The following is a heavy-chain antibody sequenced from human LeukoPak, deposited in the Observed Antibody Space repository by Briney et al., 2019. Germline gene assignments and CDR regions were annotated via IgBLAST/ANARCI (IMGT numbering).Heavy chain of an antibody. J-gene: IGHJ4*02. Sequence: PSETLSLTCTVSGGSISSYYWSWIRQPPGKGLEWIGYIYYSGSTNYNPSLKSRVTISVDTSKNQLSLKLSSVTAADTAVYYCARDGGYSSGWYVYWGQGTLVTVSS. CDR1: GGSISSYY. CDR3: ARDGGYSSGWYVY. V-gene: IGHV4-59*01. D-gene: IGHD6-19*01. CDR2: IYYSGST.